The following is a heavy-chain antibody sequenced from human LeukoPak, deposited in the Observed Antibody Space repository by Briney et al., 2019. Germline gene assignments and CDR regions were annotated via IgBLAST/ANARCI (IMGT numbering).Heavy chain of an antibody. CDR3: AVGQWPRLNFDY. CDR2: IYPDDSDI. V-gene: IGHV5-51*01. Sequence: PGESLKISCKGSGYSFTSYWSGWVRQMPGKGLEWMGIIYPDDSDIRYSPSFQGQVTISVDKSVSTAYLQWSSLKASDTAMYYCAVGQWPRLNFDYWGQGTLVTVSS. D-gene: IGHD6-19*01. J-gene: IGHJ4*02. CDR1: GYSFTSYW.